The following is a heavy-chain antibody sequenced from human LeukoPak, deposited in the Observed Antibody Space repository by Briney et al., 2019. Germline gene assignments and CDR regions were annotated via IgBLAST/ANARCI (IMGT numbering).Heavy chain of an antibody. V-gene: IGHV3-30*04. D-gene: IGHD5-18*01. CDR1: GFTFSSYA. CDR2: ISYDGSNK. Sequence: GGSLRLSCAASGFTFSSYAMHWVRQAPGKGLEWVAVISYDGSNKYYADSVKGRFTISRDNSKNTLYLQMNSLRAEDTAVYYCARGGLQTRNWYFALWGRGTLVTVSS. CDR3: ARGGLQTRNWYFAL. J-gene: IGHJ2*01.